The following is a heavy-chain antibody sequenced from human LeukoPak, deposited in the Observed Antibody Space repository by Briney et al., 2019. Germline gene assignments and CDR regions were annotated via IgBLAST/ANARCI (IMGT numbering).Heavy chain of an antibody. J-gene: IGHJ4*02. D-gene: IGHD6-13*01. CDR2: INPNSGGT. CDR3: ARDRRYSSSWSPSYYFDY. Sequence: ASVQVSCKASGYTFTGYYMHWVRQAPGQGLEWMGRINPNSGGTNYAQKFQGRVTMTRDTSISTAYMELSRLRSDDTAVYYCARDRRYSSSWSPSYYFDYWGQGTLVTVSS. V-gene: IGHV1-2*06. CDR1: GYTFTGYY.